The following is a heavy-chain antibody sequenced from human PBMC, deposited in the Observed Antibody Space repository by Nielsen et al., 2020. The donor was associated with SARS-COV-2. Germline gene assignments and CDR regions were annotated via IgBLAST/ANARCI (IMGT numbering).Heavy chain of an antibody. D-gene: IGHD3-22*01. CDR2: INPSGGST. J-gene: IGHJ4*02. Sequence: ASVKVSCKASGYTFTSYYMHWVRQAPEQGLEGMGIINPSGGSTSYAQKFQGRVTKTRDTSISTDYMELSSLTSEETAVYYCARRADDYDSSAYYYWGQGSLVTVSS. CDR1: GYTFTSYY. V-gene: IGHV1-46*01. CDR3: ARRADDYDSSAYYY.